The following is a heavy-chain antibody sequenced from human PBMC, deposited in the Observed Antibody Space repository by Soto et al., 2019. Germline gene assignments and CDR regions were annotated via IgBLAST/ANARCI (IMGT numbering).Heavy chain of an antibody. CDR1: GFTFSSYS. D-gene: IGHD3-3*01. CDR2: ISSSSSYI. Sequence: GGSLRLSCAASGFTFSSYSMNWVRQAPGKGLEWVSSISSSSSYIYYADSVKGRFTISRDNAKNSLYLQMNSLRAEDTAVYYCARADLRFLEWLLWSMDYWGQGTLVTVSS. J-gene: IGHJ4*02. V-gene: IGHV3-21*01. CDR3: ARADLRFLEWLLWSMDY.